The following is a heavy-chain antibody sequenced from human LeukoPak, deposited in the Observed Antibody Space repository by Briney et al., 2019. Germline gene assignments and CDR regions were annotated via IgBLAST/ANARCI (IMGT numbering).Heavy chain of an antibody. V-gene: IGHV1-3*01. Sequence: ASVKVSCKASGYTFTSYAMHWVRQAPGQRLEWMGWINAGNGNTKYSQKVQGRVTITRDTSASTAYMELSSLRSEDTAVYYCARVVAAARDRGDAFDIWGQGTMVTVSS. CDR1: GYTFTSYA. J-gene: IGHJ3*02. CDR2: INAGNGNT. CDR3: ARVVAAARDRGDAFDI. D-gene: IGHD6-13*01.